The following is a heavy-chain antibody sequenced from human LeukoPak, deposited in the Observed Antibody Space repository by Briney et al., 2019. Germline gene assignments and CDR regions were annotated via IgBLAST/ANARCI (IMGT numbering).Heavy chain of an antibody. V-gene: IGHV3-23*01. J-gene: IGHJ6*02. Sequence: GGSLRLSCAASGFTFGSYAMYWVGQAPGKGLEWVSGIFGSGGSAHYADSVKGRFTISRDNSKNTVYLQMNSLRAEDTAVYYCARDLPYGSGRVYYYYGMDVWGQGTTVTVSS. D-gene: IGHD3-10*01. CDR1: GFTFGSYA. CDR2: IFGSGGSA. CDR3: ARDLPYGSGRVYYYYGMDV.